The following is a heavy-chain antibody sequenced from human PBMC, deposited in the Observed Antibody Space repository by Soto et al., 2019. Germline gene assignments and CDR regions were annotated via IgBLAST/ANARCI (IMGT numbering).Heavy chain of an antibody. CDR1: GGSISSYY. V-gene: IGHV4-59*01. D-gene: IGHD3-22*01. CDR3: ARVFGPTMIGEIRWFDP. Sequence: KPSETLSLTCTVSGGSISSYYWSWIRQPPGKGLEWIGYIYYSGSTNYNPSLKSRVTISVDTSKNQFSLKLSSVTAADTAVYYCARVFGPTMIGEIRWFDPWGQGTLVTVSS. CDR2: IYYSGST. J-gene: IGHJ5*02.